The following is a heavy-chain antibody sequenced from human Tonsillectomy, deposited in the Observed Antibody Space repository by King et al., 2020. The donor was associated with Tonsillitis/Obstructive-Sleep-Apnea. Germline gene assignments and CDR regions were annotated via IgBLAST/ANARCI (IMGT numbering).Heavy chain of an antibody. D-gene: IGHD2-8*01. V-gene: IGHV3-21*01. CDR3: ARENSVLMVYASDYFVY. Sequence: VQLVESGGGLVKPGGSLRLSCAASGFTFSSYSMNWVRQAPGKGLEWVSSISSSSSYIYYADSVKGRFTISRDNAKNSLYLQMNSLRAEDTAVYYCARENSVLMVYASDYFVYWGQGTLVTVSS. J-gene: IGHJ4*02. CDR1: GFTFSSYS. CDR2: ISSSSSYI.